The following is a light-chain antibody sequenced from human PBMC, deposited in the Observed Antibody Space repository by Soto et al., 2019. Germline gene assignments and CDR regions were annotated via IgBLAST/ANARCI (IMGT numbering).Light chain of an antibody. J-gene: IGKJ1*01. CDR3: QQYNNWPWT. CDR1: QSVSSN. CDR2: GAS. Sequence: EIVMTQSPATLSVSPGERATLSCRASQSVSSNLAWYQQKPGQAPRLLIYGASTRDTGIPARFSGSGSGTEFTLTISSLQSEDFEVYYCQQYNNWPWTFGQGTKVEIK. V-gene: IGKV3-15*01.